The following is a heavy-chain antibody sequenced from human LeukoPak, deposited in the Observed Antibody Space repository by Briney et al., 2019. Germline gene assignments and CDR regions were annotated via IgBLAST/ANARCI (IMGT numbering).Heavy chain of an antibody. D-gene: IGHD3-22*01. V-gene: IGHV1-2*02. CDR3: AKGLRDSSGYYNFLYHWFQP. J-gene: IGHJ5*02. CDR2: INPNSGGT. Sequence: ASVKVSCKASGYTFTGYYMHWVRQAPGQGLEWMGWINPNSGGTNYAQKFQGRVTMTRDTSISTAYMEPSRLRSDDTAVYYRAKGLRDSSGYYNFLYHWFQPWGQGTLVSVPS. CDR1: GYTFTGYY.